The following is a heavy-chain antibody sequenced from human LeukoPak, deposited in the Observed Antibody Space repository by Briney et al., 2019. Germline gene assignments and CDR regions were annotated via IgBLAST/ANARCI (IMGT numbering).Heavy chain of an antibody. V-gene: IGHV1-18*01. CDR3: ARVGTVVRGDY. J-gene: IGHJ4*02. D-gene: IGHD4-23*01. CDR2: LSAYNGNT. Sequence: ASMKVSCKASGYTFTSYGVSWVRQAPGQGLEWMGWLSAYNGNTNYAQKLQGRVTMTTDTSTSTAYMELRGLRSDDTAVYYCARVGTVVRGDYWGQGTLVTVSS. CDR1: GYTFTSYG.